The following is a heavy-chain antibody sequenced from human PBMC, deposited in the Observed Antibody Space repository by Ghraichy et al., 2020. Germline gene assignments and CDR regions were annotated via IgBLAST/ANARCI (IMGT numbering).Heavy chain of an antibody. J-gene: IGHJ3*02. Sequence: GGSLRLSCAASGFTFDDYAMHWVRQAPGKGLEWVSGISWNSGSIGYADSVKGRFTISRDNAKNSLYLQMNSLRAEDTALYYCARVLPLSGSSGWYANDAFDIWGQGTMVTVSS. CDR2: ISWNSGSI. CDR3: ARVLPLSGSSGWYANDAFDI. V-gene: IGHV3-9*01. CDR1: GFTFDDYA. D-gene: IGHD6-19*01.